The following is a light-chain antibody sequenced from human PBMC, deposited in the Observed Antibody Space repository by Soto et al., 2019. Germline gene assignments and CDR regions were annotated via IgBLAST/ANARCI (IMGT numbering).Light chain of an antibody. J-gene: IGKJ5*01. CDR2: AAS. V-gene: IGKV1-16*02. CDR3: QQYKSYPVT. Sequence: IQMTQSPSSLSASVGDRVTITCRASQDISNFLAWFQQKPGKAPKSLISAASSLQSGGPSKFSGSGSGTDFTLTINSLQPEDFATYYCQQYKSYPVTFGQGTRLEIK. CDR1: QDISNF.